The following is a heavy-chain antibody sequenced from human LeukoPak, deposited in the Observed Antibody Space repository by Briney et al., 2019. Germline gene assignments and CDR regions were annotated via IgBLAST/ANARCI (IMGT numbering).Heavy chain of an antibody. CDR3: AHGSAQYYEY. J-gene: IGHJ1*01. Sequence: GGSLRPSCAVSGLTLSNVWMNWVRQAPGKGLEWVGRIRSQTAGGTTDFAAPVKGRFSISRDDSKNSLYLQMNSLTSEDTAVYYCAHGSAQYYEYWGQGTLVTVSS. V-gene: IGHV3-15*07. CDR1: GLTLSNVW. CDR2: IRSQTAGGTT. D-gene: IGHD2-15*01.